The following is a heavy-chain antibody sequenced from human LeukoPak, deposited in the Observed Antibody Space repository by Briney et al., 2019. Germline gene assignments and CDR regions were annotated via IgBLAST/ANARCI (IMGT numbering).Heavy chain of an antibody. CDR2: IRYDESDK. J-gene: IGHJ4*02. D-gene: IGHD3-10*01. CDR1: GFTFRNYG. Sequence: GGSLRLSCAASGFTFRNYGMHWVRQAPGKGLEWLAFIRYDESDKYYADSVRGRFTISRDNSRNTLFLQVNSLRLEDTAVYYCAKGRNYGSGSSTPHYDYWGQETLVIVSS. CDR3: AKGRNYGSGSSTPHYDY. V-gene: IGHV3-30*02.